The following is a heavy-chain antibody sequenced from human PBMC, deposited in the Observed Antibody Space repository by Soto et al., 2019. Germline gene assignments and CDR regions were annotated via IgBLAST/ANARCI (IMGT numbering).Heavy chain of an antibody. CDR3: ARVGPWVPYYYDSSPYTFENWFDP. CDR1: GGSINSSY. CDR2: IHYSGST. V-gene: IGHV4-59*08. J-gene: IGHJ5*02. D-gene: IGHD3-22*01. Sequence: SETLSLTCTVSGGSINSSYWSWIRQPPGKGLEYIGYIHYSGSTNYNPSLKGRVTISVDTSKNQFSLKLSSVTAADTAVYYCARVGPWVPYYYDSSPYTFENWFDPWGQGTLVTVSS.